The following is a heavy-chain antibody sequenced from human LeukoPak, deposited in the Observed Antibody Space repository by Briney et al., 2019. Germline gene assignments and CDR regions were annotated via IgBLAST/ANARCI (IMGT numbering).Heavy chain of an antibody. CDR1: GGSISSYY. J-gene: IGHJ3*02. V-gene: IGHV4-59*08. D-gene: IGHD3-10*01. CDR3: ARLLGGNDAFDI. CDR2: IYYGGST. Sequence: SETLSLTCTVSGGSISSYYWSWIRQPPGKGLEWIGYIYYGGSTNYNPSLKSRVTISVDTSKNQFSLKLSSVTAADTAVYYCARLLGGNDAFDIWGQGTMVTVSS.